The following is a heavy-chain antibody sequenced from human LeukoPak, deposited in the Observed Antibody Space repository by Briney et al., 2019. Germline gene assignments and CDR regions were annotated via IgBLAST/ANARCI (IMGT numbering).Heavy chain of an antibody. D-gene: IGHD7-27*01. CDR2: ISSSSSYI. CDR3: ARGFTSGFDY. J-gene: IGHJ4*02. V-gene: IGHV3-21*01. CDR1: GFTFSSYS. Sequence: GGSLRLSCVASGFTFSSYSMNWVRQAPGKGLEWVSSISSSSSYIYYADSVKGRFTISRDNAKNSLYLQMNSLRAEDTAVYYCARGFTSGFDYWGQGTLVTVSS.